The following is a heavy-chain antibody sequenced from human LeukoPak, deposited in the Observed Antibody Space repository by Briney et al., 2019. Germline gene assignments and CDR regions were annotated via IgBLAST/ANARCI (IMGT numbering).Heavy chain of an antibody. J-gene: IGHJ4*02. D-gene: IGHD2-2*02. CDR2: INSDGRST. CDR3: AKADCSSSSCYTVDF. Sequence: GGSLRLSCAVSGFTFSSYYMHWVRQAPGKGLVWVSRINSDGRSTSYADSVKGRFTMSRDNSKNSVYLQMNSLRTEDTALYYCAKADCSSSSCYTVDFWGQGTLVTVSA. CDR1: GFTFSSYY. V-gene: IGHV3-74*01.